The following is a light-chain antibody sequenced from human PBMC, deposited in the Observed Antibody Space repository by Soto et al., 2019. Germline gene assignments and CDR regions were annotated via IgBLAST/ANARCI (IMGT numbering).Light chain of an antibody. CDR3: QSYDRSLSGFYV. Sequence: SVLTQPPSVSGAPGQRVTISCSGSSSNIGAGYDVHWYQQLPGTAPKLLISGNHNRPSGVPDRFSGSKSGTSASLAITGLQAEDEADYYCQSYDRSLSGFYVFGTGTKVTVL. CDR2: GNH. CDR1: SSNIGAGYD. J-gene: IGLJ1*01. V-gene: IGLV1-40*01.